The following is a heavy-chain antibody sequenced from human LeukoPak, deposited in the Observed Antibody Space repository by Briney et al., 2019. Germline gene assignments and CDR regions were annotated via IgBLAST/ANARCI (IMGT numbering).Heavy chain of an antibody. Sequence: SVTVSCKASGGTFSSYAISWVRQAPGQGLEWMGGIIPIFGTANYAQKFQGRVTITADESTSTAYMELSSLRSEDTAVYYCAREIAVAGTTDYYYYMDVWGKGTTVTVSS. V-gene: IGHV1-69*13. CDR3: AREIAVAGTTDYYYYMDV. CDR1: GGTFSSYA. J-gene: IGHJ6*03. D-gene: IGHD6-19*01. CDR2: IIPIFGTA.